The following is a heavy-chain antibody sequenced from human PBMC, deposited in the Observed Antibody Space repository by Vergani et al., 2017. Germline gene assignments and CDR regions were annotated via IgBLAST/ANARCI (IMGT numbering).Heavy chain of an antibody. V-gene: IGHV4-39*07. CDR3: ARVGGYCSSTSCYPIFDY. CDR2: IYYSGST. CDR1: GGSISSSSYY. Sequence: QLQLQESGPGLVKPSETLSLTCTVSGGSISSSSYYWGWIRQPPGKGLEWIGSIYYSGSTYYNPSLKSRVTISVDTSKNQFSLKLSSVTAADTAVYYCARVGGYCSSTSCYPIFDYWGQGTLVTVSS. D-gene: IGHD2-2*01. J-gene: IGHJ4*02.